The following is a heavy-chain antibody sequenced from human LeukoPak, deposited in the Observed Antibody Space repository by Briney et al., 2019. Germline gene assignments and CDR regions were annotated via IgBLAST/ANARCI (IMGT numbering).Heavy chain of an antibody. D-gene: IGHD6-19*01. CDR3: ATYSTGFDI. Sequence: SETLSLTCAVYGGSFSDYYWTWVRQPPGKGLEWIGEINHRGSTHYNPSLKSRVTISVDTSEKQFSLKLSSVTAADTAVYYCATYSTGFDIWGQGTVVTVSS. V-gene: IGHV4-34*01. CDR2: INHRGST. J-gene: IGHJ3*02. CDR1: GGSFSDYY.